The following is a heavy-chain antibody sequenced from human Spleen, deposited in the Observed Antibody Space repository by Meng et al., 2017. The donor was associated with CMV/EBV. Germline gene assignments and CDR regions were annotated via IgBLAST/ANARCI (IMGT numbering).Heavy chain of an antibody. D-gene: IGHD5-18*01. Sequence: SGFAVSTNYMTWVRQAPGKGLEWVSVIYSGGSTYNADSVKGRFTISRDNSKNTVYLQMNSLRPDDTAMYYCARDSVDTATYGAFDIWGQGTMVTVSS. CDR1: GFAVSTNY. CDR2: IYSGGST. J-gene: IGHJ3*02. CDR3: ARDSVDTATYGAFDI. V-gene: IGHV3-66*02.